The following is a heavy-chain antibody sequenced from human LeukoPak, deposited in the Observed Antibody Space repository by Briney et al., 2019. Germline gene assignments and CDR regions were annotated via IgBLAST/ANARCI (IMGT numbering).Heavy chain of an antibody. V-gene: IGHV1-69*05. CDR1: GGTFSSYA. CDR3: AGDNVVGGSYVEKRELYWFDP. CDR2: IIPIFGTA. J-gene: IGHJ5*02. D-gene: IGHD1-26*01. Sequence: ASVKVSCKASGGTFSSYAISWVRQAPGQGLEWMGGIIPIFGTANYAQKFQGRVTITTDESTSTAYMELSSLRSEDTAVYYCAGDNVVGGSYVEKRELYWFDPWGQGTLVTVSS.